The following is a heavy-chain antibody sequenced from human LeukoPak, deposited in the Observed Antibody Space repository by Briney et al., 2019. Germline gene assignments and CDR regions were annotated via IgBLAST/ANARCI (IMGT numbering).Heavy chain of an antibody. CDR1: GFTFSSYA. D-gene: IGHD2-15*01. CDR2: ISYDGSNK. J-gene: IGHJ6*02. Sequence: GGSLRLSCAASGFTFSSYAMHWVRQAPGKGLEWAAVISYDGSNKYYADSVKGRFTISRDNSKNTLYLQMNSLRAEDTAVYYCARDLRCSGGSCYSGPPYGMDVWGQGTTVTVSS. V-gene: IGHV3-30-3*01. CDR3: ARDLRCSGGSCYSGPPYGMDV.